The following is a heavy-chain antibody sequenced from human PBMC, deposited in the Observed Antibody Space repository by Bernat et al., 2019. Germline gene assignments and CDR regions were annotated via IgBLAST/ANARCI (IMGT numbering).Heavy chain of an antibody. CDR3: ARVRSSGWANDACDV. CDR1: GFALSFYG. CDR2: IWYDGSNK. Sequence: QVQVVESGGGVVQPGRSLRLSCAASGFALSFYGMHWVHQAPGKGLEWVAVIWYDGSNKYYGDSVKGRFTISRESSMNTVYLQMNDLRAKDTAIYYCARVRSSGWANDACDVWGQGTTVTVSS. D-gene: IGHD6-19*01. V-gene: IGHV3-33*01. J-gene: IGHJ3*01.